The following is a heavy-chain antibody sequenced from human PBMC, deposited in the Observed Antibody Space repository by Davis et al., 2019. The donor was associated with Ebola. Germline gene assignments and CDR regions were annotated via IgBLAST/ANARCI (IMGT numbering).Heavy chain of an antibody. CDR3: ARHGGLAVAGNFDY. J-gene: IGHJ4*02. Sequence: SETLSLTCAVYGGSFSGYYWSWIRQPPGKGLEWIGEINHSGSTNYNPSLKSRVTISLATSKNQFSLKLTSVTAADTAVYYCARHGGLAVAGNFDYWGQGTLVTVSS. D-gene: IGHD6-19*01. V-gene: IGHV4-34*01. CDR2: INHSGST. CDR1: GGSFSGYY.